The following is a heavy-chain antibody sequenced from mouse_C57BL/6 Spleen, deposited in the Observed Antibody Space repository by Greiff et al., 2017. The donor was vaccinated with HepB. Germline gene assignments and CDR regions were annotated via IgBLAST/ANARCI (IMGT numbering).Heavy chain of an antibody. D-gene: IGHD2-2*01. CDR1: GFTFSDYY. CDR2: INYDGSST. J-gene: IGHJ3*01. CDR3: AREGGLLCLRQGFAY. Sequence: EVKLMESEGGLVQPGSSMKLSCTASGFTFSDYYMAWVRQVPEKGLEWVANINYDGSSTYYLDSLKSRFIISRDNAKNILYLQMSSLKSEDTATYYCAREGGLLCLRQGFAYWGQGTLVTVSA. V-gene: IGHV5-16*01.